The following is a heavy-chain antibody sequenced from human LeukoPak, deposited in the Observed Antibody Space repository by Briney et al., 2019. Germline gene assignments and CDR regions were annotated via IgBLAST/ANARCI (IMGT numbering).Heavy chain of an antibody. J-gene: IGHJ4*02. Sequence: KSSETLSLTCTVSGGSISSGGYYWSWIRQHPGKGLEWIGYIYYSGSTYYNPSLKSRVTISVDTSKNQFSLELSSVTAADTAVYYCARAYVGSYFDYWGQGTLVTVSS. D-gene: IGHD2-15*01. CDR1: GGSISSGGYY. CDR3: ARAYVGSYFDY. V-gene: IGHV4-31*03. CDR2: IYYSGST.